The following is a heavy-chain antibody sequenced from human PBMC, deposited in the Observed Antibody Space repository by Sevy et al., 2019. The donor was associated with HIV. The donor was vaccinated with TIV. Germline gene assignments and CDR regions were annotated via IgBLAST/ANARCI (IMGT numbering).Heavy chain of an antibody. CDR1: GGSISSSSYY. CDR2: IYYSGST. V-gene: IGHV4-39*01. J-gene: IGHJ3*02. CDR3: ARRPMSYDSSGYPDAFDI. D-gene: IGHD3-22*01. Sequence: SETLSLTCTVSGGSISSSSYYWGWIRQPTGKGLEWIGSIYYSGSTYYNPSLKSRVTISVDTSKNQFSLKLSSVTAADTAVYYCARRPMSYDSSGYPDAFDIWGQGTMVTVSS.